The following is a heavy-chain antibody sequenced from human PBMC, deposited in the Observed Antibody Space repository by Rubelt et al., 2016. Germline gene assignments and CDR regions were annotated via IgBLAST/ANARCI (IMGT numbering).Heavy chain of an antibody. J-gene: IGHJ4*02. V-gene: IGHV4-34*02. Sequence: QVQLQQWGAGLLKPSETLSLTCVVYGGSFSGYYWNWIRQPPGKGLEWIGEINQSGDTNYNPSLKSRVIISVDTSKNQLSLKRSSVTAADTAVYFCARAGDPQQWLDNYFDYWGQGTLVTVSS. CDR3: ARAGDPQQWLDNYFDY. CDR2: INQSGDT. CDR1: GGSFSGYY. D-gene: IGHD6-19*01.